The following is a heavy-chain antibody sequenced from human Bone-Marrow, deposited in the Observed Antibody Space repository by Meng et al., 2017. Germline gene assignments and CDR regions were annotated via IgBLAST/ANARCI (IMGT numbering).Heavy chain of an antibody. J-gene: IGHJ4*02. D-gene: IGHD6-6*01. V-gene: IGHV4-34*01. CDR2: INHSGST. CDR1: GGVLSGYY. Sequence: DWGAGVLNPSEALSPTCAGYGGVLSGYYWGWVRPPPGKGLEWIGEINHSGSTNYNPSLKSRVTISVDTSKNQFSLKLSSVTAADTAVYYCARGLRAARPLLFGYWGQGTLVTVSS. CDR3: ARGLRAARPLLFGY.